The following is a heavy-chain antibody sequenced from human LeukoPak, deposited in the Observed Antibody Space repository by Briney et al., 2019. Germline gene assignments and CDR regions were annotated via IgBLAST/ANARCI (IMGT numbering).Heavy chain of an antibody. V-gene: IGHV3-30*02. CDR1: GFTFSNNG. CDR2: IRYDGSHDGSNK. J-gene: IGHJ4*02. Sequence: GGSLRLSCSASGFTFSNNGMHWVRQAPGKGLQWVAFIRYDGSHDGSNKYYADSVKGRFTISRDNSKNTLYLQMNSLKPEDTAVYYCAKDLGWELRILDYWGQGTLVTVSS. D-gene: IGHD1-26*01. CDR3: AKDLGWELRILDY.